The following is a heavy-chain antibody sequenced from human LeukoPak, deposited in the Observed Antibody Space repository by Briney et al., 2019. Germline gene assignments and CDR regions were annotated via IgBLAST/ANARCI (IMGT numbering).Heavy chain of an antibody. J-gene: IGHJ3*02. CDR2: INAGNGNT. Sequence: GASVKVSCKASGYTFTSYAMHWVRQAPGQRLEWMGWINAGNGNTKYSQKFQGRVTITRDTSASTAYMELSSLRSEDTAVYYCARGEQWLVPDAFDIWGQGTMVTVSS. CDR1: GYTFTSYA. CDR3: ARGEQWLVPDAFDI. V-gene: IGHV1-3*01. D-gene: IGHD6-19*01.